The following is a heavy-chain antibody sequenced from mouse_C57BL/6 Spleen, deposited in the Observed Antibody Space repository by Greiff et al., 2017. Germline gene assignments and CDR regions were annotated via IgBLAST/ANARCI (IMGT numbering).Heavy chain of an antibody. V-gene: IGHV1-4*01. D-gene: IGHD2-4*01. CDR3: ARWDDDDGYYYAMDD. Sequence: VKLQQSGAELARPGASVKMSCKASGYTFTSYTMHWVKQRPGQGLEWIGYITPSSGYTKYNQKFKDKATLTADKSSSTAYMQLSSLTSEDSAVYYCARWDDDDGYYYAMDDWGKGTSGTVSS. CDR2: ITPSSGYT. J-gene: IGHJ4*01. CDR1: GYTFTSYT.